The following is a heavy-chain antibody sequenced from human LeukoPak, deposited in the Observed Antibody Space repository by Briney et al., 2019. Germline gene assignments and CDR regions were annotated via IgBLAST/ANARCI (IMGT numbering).Heavy chain of an antibody. CDR1: GYTFTSYY. V-gene: IGHV1-46*01. Sequence: ASVKVSCKASGYTFTSYYMHWVRQAPGQGLEWMGIINPSGGSTSYAQKFQGRVTMTRDTSTSTAYMELRSLRSDDTAVYYCARETYGDYVKWGQGTLVTVSS. J-gene: IGHJ4*02. CDR3: ARETYGDYVK. CDR2: INPSGGST. D-gene: IGHD4-17*01.